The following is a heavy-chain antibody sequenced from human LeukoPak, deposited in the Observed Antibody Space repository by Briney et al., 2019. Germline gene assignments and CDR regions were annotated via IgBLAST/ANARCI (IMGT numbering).Heavy chain of an antibody. J-gene: IGHJ3*02. D-gene: IGHD3-22*01. CDR3: ASSGTYYDSRNGAFDI. CDR2: ISRSGSTP. V-gene: IGHV3-23*01. CDR1: GFTFSAYD. Sequence: GGSLRLSCEGSGFTFSAYDLSWVRQAQGQGLEWVAAISRSGSTPYYTASVKGRFTISRDNAKNTLYLQMNSLRAEDTAVYYCASSGTYYDSRNGAFDIWGQGTMVTVSS.